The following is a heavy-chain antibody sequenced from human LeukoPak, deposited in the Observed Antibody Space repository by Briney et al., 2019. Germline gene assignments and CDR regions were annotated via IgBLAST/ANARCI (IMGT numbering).Heavy chain of an antibody. CDR1: GGSISSSSYY. CDR3: AREVALGYYDSSGYLNDAFDI. D-gene: IGHD3-22*01. V-gene: IGHV4-39*02. CDR2: IYYSGST. Sequence: MPSETLSLTCTVSGGSISSSSYYWGWIRQPPGKGLEWIGSIYYSGSTYYNPSLKSRVTISVDTSKNQFSLKLSSVTAADTAVYYCAREVALGYYDSSGYLNDAFDIWGQGTMVTVSS. J-gene: IGHJ3*02.